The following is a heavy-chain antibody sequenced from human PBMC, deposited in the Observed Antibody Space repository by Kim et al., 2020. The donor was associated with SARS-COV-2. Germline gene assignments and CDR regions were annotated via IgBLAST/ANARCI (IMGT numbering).Heavy chain of an antibody. V-gene: IGHV4-59*13. Sequence: SETLSLTCTVSGGSISSYYWSWIRQPPGKGLEWIGYIYYSGSTNYNPSLKSRVTISVDTSKNQFSLKLSSVTAADTAVYYCARVFGHSAAGTSHFDYWG. CDR3: ARVFGHSAAGTSHFDY. CDR1: GGSISSYY. J-gene: IGHJ4*01. D-gene: IGHD6-13*01. CDR2: IYYSGST.